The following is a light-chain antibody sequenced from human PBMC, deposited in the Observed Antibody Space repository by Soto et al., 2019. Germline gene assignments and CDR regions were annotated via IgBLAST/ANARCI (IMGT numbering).Light chain of an antibody. CDR1: QSISTW. V-gene: IGKV1-5*01. Sequence: DIQMTQSPSTLSASVGDRVTITCRASQSISTWLAWYQQIPGRAPNLLIYDASSLESGVPSRFSGRGSGTEFTLTISSLQPADFATYYCQQYNDYPWTFGQGTKV. CDR3: QQYNDYPWT. J-gene: IGKJ1*01. CDR2: DAS.